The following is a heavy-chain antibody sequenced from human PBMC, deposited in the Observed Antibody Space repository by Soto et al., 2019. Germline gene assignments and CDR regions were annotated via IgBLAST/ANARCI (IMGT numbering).Heavy chain of an antibody. CDR2: INPSGLST. Sequence: QVQLVQSGAEVKKPGSSVKISCKASGFTFSDYYMHWLRQAPGQGLEWMGVINPSGLSTSYAQKFQGRVTLTRDTSTSTVHMEFSSLRSEDSAAYFCARDRMTTYDVAYLFDYWGQGNQITVSS. CDR3: ARDRMTTYDVAYLFDY. V-gene: IGHV1-46*01. J-gene: IGHJ4*02. CDR1: GFTFSDYY. D-gene: IGHD4-17*01.